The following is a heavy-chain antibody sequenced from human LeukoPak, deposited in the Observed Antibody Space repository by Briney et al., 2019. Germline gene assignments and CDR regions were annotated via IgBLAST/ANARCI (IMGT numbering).Heavy chain of an antibody. CDR1: GYTLTSYG. V-gene: IGHV1-18*01. CDR2: FSTYNGNT. Sequence: SVKVSCRASGYTLTSYGISLVRQAPGHGLECMGWFSTYNGNTNYAQMLQGRITMTTDTSTSTAYIELRSLRSDDTAVYYCARDKPVCFYGPGSYLPSPFDSWGQETLVTVSS. D-gene: IGHD3-10*01. J-gene: IGHJ4*02. CDR3: ARDKPVCFYGPGSYLPSPFDS.